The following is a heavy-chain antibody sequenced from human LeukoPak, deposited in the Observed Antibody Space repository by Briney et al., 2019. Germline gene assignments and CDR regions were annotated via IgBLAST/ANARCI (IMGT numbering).Heavy chain of an antibody. V-gene: IGHV3-30*18. D-gene: IGHD1-1*01. J-gene: IGHJ6*03. CDR3: AKIKNGDYYYYMDV. Sequence: GGTLRLSCAASGFTFSSYGMHWVRQAPGKGLEWVAVISYDGSNKYYADSVKGRFTISRDNSKNTLYLQMNSLRAEDTAVYYCAKIKNGDYYYYMDVWGKGTTVTVYS. CDR2: ISYDGSNK. CDR1: GFTFSSYG.